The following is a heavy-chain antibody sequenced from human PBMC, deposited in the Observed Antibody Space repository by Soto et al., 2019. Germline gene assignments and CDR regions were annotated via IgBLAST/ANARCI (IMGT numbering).Heavy chain of an antibody. CDR3: ARDQRYYGSGSYYSDN. D-gene: IGHD3-10*01. CDR1: GYDFSSYG. CDR2: ISASNGNR. V-gene: IGHV1-18*04. Sequence: QVQLVQSGAEVKKPGASVKVSCKASGYDFSSYGISWVRQAPGQGLEWMGWISASNGNRDYAQQFQGRVTMTSDTSRTTAYMELRSLRSDDTAVYYCARDQRYYGSGSYYSDNWGQGTLVTVSS. J-gene: IGHJ4*02.